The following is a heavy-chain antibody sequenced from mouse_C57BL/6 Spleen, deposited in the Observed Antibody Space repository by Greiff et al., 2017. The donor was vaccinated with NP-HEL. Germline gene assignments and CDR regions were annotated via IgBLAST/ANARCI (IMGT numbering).Heavy chain of an antibody. J-gene: IGHJ4*01. CDR3: ARSGGNDAMDY. Sequence: VQLQQPGAELVMPGASVKLSCTASGYTFTSYWMHWVKQRPGQGLEWIGEIDPSDSYTNYNQKFKGKSTLTVDKSSSTAYMQLSSLTSKDSAVYYCARSGGNDAMDYWGQGTSVTVSS. CDR1: GYTFTSYW. CDR2: IDPSDSYT. D-gene: IGHD2-2*01. V-gene: IGHV1-69*01.